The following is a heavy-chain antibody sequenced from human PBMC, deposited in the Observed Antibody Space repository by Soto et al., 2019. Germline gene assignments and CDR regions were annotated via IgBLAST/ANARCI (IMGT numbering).Heavy chain of an antibody. D-gene: IGHD4-17*01. V-gene: IGHV1-69*08. J-gene: IGHJ2*01. CDR3: ARTDFGDYWYFDL. Sequence: QDQLVQSGAEVKKPGSSVKVSCKAFGGPFSSHTFSWVRQAPGQGLEWMGRIIPALGTTTYAQKFQGRVTITADESVTTVYRELNSLRTEDTAVYYCARTDFGDYWYFDLWGRGTLVTVSS. CDR2: IIPALGTT. CDR1: GGPFSSHT.